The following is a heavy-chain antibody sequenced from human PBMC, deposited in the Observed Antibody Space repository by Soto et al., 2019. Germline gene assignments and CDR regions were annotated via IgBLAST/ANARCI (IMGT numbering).Heavy chain of an antibody. CDR3: AKDRPTIADQNWFDP. D-gene: IGHD2-2*01. CDR1: GFTFSSYG. V-gene: IGHV3-30*18. Sequence: GGSLRLSCAASGFTFSSYGMHWVRQAPGKGLEWVAVISYDGSNKYYADSVKGRFTISRDNSKNTLYLQMNSLRAEDTAVYYCAKDRPTIADQNWFDPRGQGTLVTVSS. J-gene: IGHJ5*02. CDR2: ISYDGSNK.